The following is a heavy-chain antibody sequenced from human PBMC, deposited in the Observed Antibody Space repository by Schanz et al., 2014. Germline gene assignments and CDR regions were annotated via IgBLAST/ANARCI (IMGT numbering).Heavy chain of an antibody. CDR2: IVGSGDST. CDR1: GFTFSDYY. V-gene: IGHV3-23*04. Sequence: VQLVQSGGGLVKPGGSLRLSCAASGFTFSDYYMSWIRQAPGKGLEWVSHIVGSGDSTYYADSVKGRFTISRDNSKNTLYLQMNSLRAEDTAVYYCAKDDVWASGSYYDYWGQGTLVTVSS. CDR3: AKDDVWASGSYYDY. D-gene: IGHD3-10*01. J-gene: IGHJ4*02.